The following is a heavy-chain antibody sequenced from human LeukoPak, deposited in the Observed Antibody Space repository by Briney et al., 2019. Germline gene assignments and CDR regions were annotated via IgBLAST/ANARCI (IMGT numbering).Heavy chain of an antibody. Sequence: ASVKVSSKASGYPFSTYWLHWVRQAPGQGLEWMGLINPSGGSTSYAQKFQGRVTMTRDMSTSTVYMELSSLRSEDTAVYYCARDGFVGGYCSSTSCRVFDPWGQGTLVTVSS. V-gene: IGHV1-46*01. CDR1: GYPFSTYW. J-gene: IGHJ5*02. CDR2: INPSGGST. CDR3: ARDGFVGGYCSSTSCRVFDP. D-gene: IGHD2-2*01.